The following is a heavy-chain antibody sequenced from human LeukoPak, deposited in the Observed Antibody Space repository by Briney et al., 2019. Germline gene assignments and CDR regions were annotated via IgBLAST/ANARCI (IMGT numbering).Heavy chain of an antibody. D-gene: IGHD6-19*01. CDR3: ARGQWLAGEIFDY. J-gene: IGHJ4*02. CDR2: ISSSSGTI. CDR1: GFTFSSYS. Sequence: PGGSLSLSCAASGFTFSSYSMNWVRQAPGKGLEWVSYISSSSGTIYYADSVKGRFTISRDNAKNSLYLQMNSLRAEDTAVYYCARGQWLAGEIFDYWGQGTLVTVSS. V-gene: IGHV3-48*04.